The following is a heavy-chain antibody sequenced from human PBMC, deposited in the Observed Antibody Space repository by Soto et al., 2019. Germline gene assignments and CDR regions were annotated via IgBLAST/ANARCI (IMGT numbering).Heavy chain of an antibody. J-gene: IGHJ5*02. V-gene: IGHV3-11*01. CDR2: ISGSGSTI. CDR1: GFIFSDYY. Sequence: QVQLVESGGGLVKPGGSLRLSCAASGFIFSDYYMSWIRQAPGKGLEWVSYISGSGSTIYYADSVKGRFPISRDNAKNSLYLQMNSLRADDTAVYYCATMVRGVVNWFDPWGQGTLVTVSS. D-gene: IGHD3-10*01. CDR3: ATMVRGVVNWFDP.